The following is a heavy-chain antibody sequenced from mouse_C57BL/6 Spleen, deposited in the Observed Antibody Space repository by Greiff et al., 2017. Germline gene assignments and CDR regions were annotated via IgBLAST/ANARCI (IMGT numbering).Heavy chain of an antibody. CDR3: ASRDDYEGLAWFAY. CDR2: IYPRSGNT. V-gene: IGHV1-81*01. CDR1: GYTFTSYG. Sequence: VKLMESGAELARPGASVKLSCKASGYTFTSYGISWVKQRTGQGLEWIGEIYPRSGNTYYNEKFKGKATLTADKSSSTAYMELRSLTSEDSAVYFCASRDDYEGLAWFAYWGQGTLVTVSA. D-gene: IGHD2-4*01. J-gene: IGHJ3*01.